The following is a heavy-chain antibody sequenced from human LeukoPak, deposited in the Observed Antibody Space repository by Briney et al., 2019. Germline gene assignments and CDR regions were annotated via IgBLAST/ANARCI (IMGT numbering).Heavy chain of an antibody. CDR3: ARGVAVTGVPWYFDL. Sequence: SETLSLTCTVSGGSISSSSYYWGWIRQPPGKGLEWIGSIYYSGSTYYNPSLKSRVTISVDTSKNHFSLKLSSVTAADTAMYYCARGVAVTGVPWYFDLWGRGTLVTVSS. J-gene: IGHJ2*01. CDR2: IYYSGST. CDR1: GGSISSSSYY. V-gene: IGHV4-39*07. D-gene: IGHD6-19*01.